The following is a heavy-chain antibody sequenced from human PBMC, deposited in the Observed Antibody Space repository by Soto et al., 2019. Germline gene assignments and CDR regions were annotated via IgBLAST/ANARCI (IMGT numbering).Heavy chain of an antibody. Sequence: GASVKVSCKASGYTFTSYCMHWVRQAPGQGLEWMGIINPSGGSTSYAQKFQGRVTMTRDTSTSTVYMELSSLRSEDTAVYYCARERVYSSGWSAQYNWFDPWGQGTLVTVSS. CDR2: INPSGGST. V-gene: IGHV1-46*01. D-gene: IGHD6-19*01. J-gene: IGHJ5*02. CDR1: GYTFTSYC. CDR3: ARERVYSSGWSAQYNWFDP.